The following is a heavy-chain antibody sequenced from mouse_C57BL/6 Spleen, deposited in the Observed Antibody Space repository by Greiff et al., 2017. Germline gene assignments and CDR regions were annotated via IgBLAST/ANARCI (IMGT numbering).Heavy chain of an antibody. CDR3: ARLSNWAWFAY. CDR2: IRNKANGYTT. D-gene: IGHD4-1*01. J-gene: IGHJ3*01. V-gene: IGHV7-3*01. Sequence: EVNLVESGGGLVQPGGSLSLSCAASGFTFTDYYMSWVRQPPGKALEWLGFIRNKANGYTTEYSASVKGRFTISRDNSQSILYLQMNALRAEDSATYYCARLSNWAWFAYWGQGTLVTVSA. CDR1: GFTFTDYY.